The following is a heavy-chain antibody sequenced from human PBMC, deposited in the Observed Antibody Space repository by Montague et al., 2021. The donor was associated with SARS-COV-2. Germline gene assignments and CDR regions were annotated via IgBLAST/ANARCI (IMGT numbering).Heavy chain of an antibody. Sequence: SETLSLTCTVSGGSISSYYWSWIRQPPGKGLEWIGYIYYSGSTNYNPSLKSRVTISVDTSKNQFSLKLSSVTAADTAVYYCARATVAHITIFGVVTSFDYWGQGTRVPVPP. J-gene: IGHJ4*02. CDR1: GGSISSYY. D-gene: IGHD3-3*01. CDR2: IYYSGST. V-gene: IGHV4-59*01. CDR3: ARATVAHITIFGVVTSFDY.